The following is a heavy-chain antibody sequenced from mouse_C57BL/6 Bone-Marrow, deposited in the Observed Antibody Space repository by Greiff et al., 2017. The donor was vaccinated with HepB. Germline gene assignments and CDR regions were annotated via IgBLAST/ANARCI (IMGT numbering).Heavy chain of an antibody. V-gene: IGHV6-3*01. CDR1: GFTFSNYW. J-gene: IGHJ1*03. CDR3: TATTEDFDV. Sequence: EVMLVESGGGLVQPGGSMKLSCVASGFTFSNYWMNWVRQSPEKGLEWVAQIRLKSDNYATHYAESVKGRFTISRDDSKSSVYLQMNNLRAEDTGIYYCTATTEDFDVWGTGTTVTVSS. D-gene: IGHD1-1*01. CDR2: IRLKSDNYAT.